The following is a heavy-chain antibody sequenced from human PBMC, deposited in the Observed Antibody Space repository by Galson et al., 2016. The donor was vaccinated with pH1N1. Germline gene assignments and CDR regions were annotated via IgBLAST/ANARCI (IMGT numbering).Heavy chain of an antibody. J-gene: IGHJ5*02. CDR3: ARLVEWELGHWFDP. CDR2: ISAYNVNT. D-gene: IGHD1-26*01. Sequence: SVKVSCKASGYTFTSHGLNWVRQAPGQGLEWMGWISAYNVNTNYAQKLQGRVTMTTDTSTSTAYMELRSLRSDDTAVYYCARLVEWELGHWFDPWGQGTLVTVSS. CDR1: GYTFTSHG. V-gene: IGHV1-18*04.